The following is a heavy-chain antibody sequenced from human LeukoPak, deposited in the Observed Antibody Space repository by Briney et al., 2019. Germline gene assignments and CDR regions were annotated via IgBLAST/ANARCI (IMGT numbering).Heavy chain of an antibody. CDR3: AADRGAVAGNDI. J-gene: IGHJ3*02. CDR1: GYTFTGYY. D-gene: IGHD6-19*01. Sequence: GASVKVSCKASGYTFTGYYMHWVRQAPGQGLEWMGWINPNSGGTNYAQKFQGRVTMTRDTSISTAYMELSSLRSEDTAVYYCAADRGAVAGNDIWGQGTMVTVSS. CDR2: INPNSGGT. V-gene: IGHV1-2*02.